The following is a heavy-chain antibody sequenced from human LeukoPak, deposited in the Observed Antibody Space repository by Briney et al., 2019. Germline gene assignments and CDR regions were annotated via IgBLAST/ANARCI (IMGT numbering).Heavy chain of an antibody. V-gene: IGHV3-21*01. Sequence: PGGSLRLSCAASGFIFSSCSMNWVRQTPGKGLEWVSSISSGSSHIYYADSVKGRFTISRDNAKNSLHLQMNSLRAEDTAVYYCARDYYDSPLDYWGQGTLVTVSS. J-gene: IGHJ4*02. CDR3: ARDYYDSPLDY. CDR2: ISSGSSHI. CDR1: GFIFSSCS. D-gene: IGHD3-22*01.